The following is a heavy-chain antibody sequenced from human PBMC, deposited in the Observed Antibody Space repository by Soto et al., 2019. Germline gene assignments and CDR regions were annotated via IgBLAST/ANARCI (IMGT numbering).Heavy chain of an antibody. CDR3: TTLRSGEQQLVQYNY. CDR1: GFTFSNAW. Sequence: GGSLRLSCAASGFTFSNAWMSWVRQAPGKGLEWVGRIKSKTDGGTTDYAAPVKGRFTISRDDSKNTLYLQMNSLKTEDTAVYYCTTLRSGEQQLVQYNYWGQGTLVTVSS. D-gene: IGHD6-13*01. J-gene: IGHJ4*02. V-gene: IGHV3-15*01. CDR2: IKSKTDGGTT.